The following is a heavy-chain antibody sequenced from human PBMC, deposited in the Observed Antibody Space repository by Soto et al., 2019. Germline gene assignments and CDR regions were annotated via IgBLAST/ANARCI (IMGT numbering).Heavy chain of an antibody. Sequence: QVQLVESGGGVVQPGRSLRLSCAASRFTFSNYDMHWVRQAPGKGLEWVAVISDDGRNKYYADSVKGRFTISRDNSKNTLYRQMNTLRAEDTAVYYCAKDQRQGGGFDYWGQGTLVTVSS. V-gene: IGHV3-30*18. CDR1: RFTFSNYD. CDR3: AKDQRQGGGFDY. J-gene: IGHJ4*02. CDR2: ISDDGRNK. D-gene: IGHD3-16*01.